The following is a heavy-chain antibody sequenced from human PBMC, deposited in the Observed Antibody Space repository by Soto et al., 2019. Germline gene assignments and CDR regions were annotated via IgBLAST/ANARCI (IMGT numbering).Heavy chain of an antibody. CDR2: IYYSGGT. CDR1: GGSISNSANH. V-gene: IGHV4-31*03. CDR3: ARDLGEDCRGGSCYDGEYFLQ. D-gene: IGHD2-15*01. Sequence: QVQLQESGPGLVRPSQTLSLSCTVSGGSISNSANHWSWIRQHPGEGLEWIGYIYYSGGTYYSPSLKDRVTMSLDSSKNQSSLRLSSVTAADTAVYYCARDLGEDCRGGSCYDGEYFLQWGQGTLVTVSS. J-gene: IGHJ1*01.